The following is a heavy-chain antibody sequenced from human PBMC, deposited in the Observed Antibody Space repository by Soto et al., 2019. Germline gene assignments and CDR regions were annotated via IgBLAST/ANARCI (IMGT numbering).Heavy chain of an antibody. D-gene: IGHD6-13*01. CDR1: GFSLSTSGVG. Sequence: SGPTLVNPTQTLTLTCTFSGFSLSTSGVGVGWIRQPPGKALEWLALIYWDDDKRYSPSLKSRLTITKDTSKNQVVLTMTNMEPVDTATYYCAHRPGGGSSWYTTFDYWGQGTLVTVSS. V-gene: IGHV2-5*02. CDR2: IYWDDDK. J-gene: IGHJ4*02. CDR3: AHRPGGGSSWYTTFDY.